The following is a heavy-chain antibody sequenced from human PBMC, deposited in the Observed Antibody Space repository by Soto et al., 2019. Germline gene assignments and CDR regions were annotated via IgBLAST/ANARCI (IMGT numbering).Heavy chain of an antibody. V-gene: IGHV4-31*03. Sequence: SETLSLTCTVSGGSISSGGYYWSWIRQHPGKGLEWIGYIYYSGSTYYNPSLKSRVTISVDTSKNQFSLKLSSVTAADTAVYYCARGGAAAGNWFDPWGQGTLVTVSS. CDR2: IYYSGST. CDR3: ARGGAAAGNWFDP. J-gene: IGHJ5*02. D-gene: IGHD6-13*01. CDR1: GGSISSGGYY.